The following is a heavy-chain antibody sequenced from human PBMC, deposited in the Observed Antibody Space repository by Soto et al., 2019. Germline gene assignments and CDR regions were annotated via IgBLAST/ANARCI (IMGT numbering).Heavy chain of an antibody. D-gene: IGHD6-6*01. CDR1: GGSISSSSYY. Sequence: QLQLQESGPGLVKPSETLSLTCTVSGGSISSSSYYWGWIRQPPGKGLEWCGRIYYSGSTYYNPSLKGRVTISVDTSNNQFSLRLSSVTAADTAVYYCASGYSSSSAYWGQGTLVTVSS. CDR3: ASGYSSSSAY. CDR2: IYYSGST. J-gene: IGHJ4*02. V-gene: IGHV4-39*01.